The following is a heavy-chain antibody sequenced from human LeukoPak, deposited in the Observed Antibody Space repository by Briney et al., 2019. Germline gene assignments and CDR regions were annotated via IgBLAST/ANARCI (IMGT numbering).Heavy chain of an antibody. CDR1: GYTFNNYN. V-gene: IGHV1-46*02. J-gene: IGHJ3*02. Sequence: GASVNVSCKASGYTFNNYNIHWLRQAPGQGLEWMGIVNPGGDSTNYAQDFQGRLTLTGDTSTSTVYMELSSLRSEDTAVYYCARVRDGYNDAYDIWGQGTMVTVTS. D-gene: IGHD5-24*01. CDR2: VNPGGDST. CDR3: ARVRDGYNDAYDI.